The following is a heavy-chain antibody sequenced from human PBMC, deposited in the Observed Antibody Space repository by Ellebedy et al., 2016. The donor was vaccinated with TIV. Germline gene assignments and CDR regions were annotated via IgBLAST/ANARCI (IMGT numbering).Heavy chain of an antibody. V-gene: IGHV1-3*04. D-gene: IGHD2-21*02. CDR1: GYTFTSYG. Sequence: ASVKVSCXASGYTFTSYGISWVRQAPGQRLEWMGWINTANGNTKYSQKFQGRVTITRDTSASTAYMELSSLRSADTAVYYCARDRRSYRDADFYPGQYWGQGTLVNVSS. CDR3: ARDRRSYRDADFYPGQY. J-gene: IGHJ4*02. CDR2: INTANGNT.